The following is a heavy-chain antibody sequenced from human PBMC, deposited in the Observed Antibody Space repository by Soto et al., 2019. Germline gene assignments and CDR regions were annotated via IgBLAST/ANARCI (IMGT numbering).Heavy chain of an antibody. CDR1: GFTFDDYA. Sequence: GGSLRLSCAASGFTFDDYAMHWVRQAPGKGLEWVSGISWNSGSIGYADSVKGRFTISRDNAKNSLYLQMNSLRAEDTALYYCAKDSRLDYFDYWGQGTLVTVSS. D-gene: IGHD2-21*01. CDR2: ISWNSGSI. CDR3: AKDSRLDYFDY. J-gene: IGHJ4*02. V-gene: IGHV3-9*01.